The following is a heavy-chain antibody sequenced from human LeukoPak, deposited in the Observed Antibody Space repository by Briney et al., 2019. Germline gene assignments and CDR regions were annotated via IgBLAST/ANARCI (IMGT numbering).Heavy chain of an antibody. CDR2: ISGSGGRA. CDR3: AKVSRYDFWSGSPRGAFDI. J-gene: IGHJ3*02. Sequence: GGSLRLSCAASGFTFSNYRMNWVRQAPGKGLEWVSTISGSGGRAYYVDSVKGRFTISRDNSKNTLYLQMNSLRAEDTAVYYCAKVSRYDFWSGSPRGAFDIWGQGTMVTVSS. D-gene: IGHD3-3*01. CDR1: GFTFSNYR. V-gene: IGHV3-23*01.